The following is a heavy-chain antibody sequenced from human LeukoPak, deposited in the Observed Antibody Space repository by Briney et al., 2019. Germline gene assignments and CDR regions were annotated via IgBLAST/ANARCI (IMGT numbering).Heavy chain of an antibody. CDR1: GYTFTGYY. Sequence: ASVKVSCKASGYTFTGYYIHWLRQAPGQGLEWMGWINPNSGGTNYAQKFQGRVTTTRDTSISTVYMELTRLRSDDTAVYYCARVLVRGVTWYYFDYWGQGTLVTVSS. D-gene: IGHD3-10*01. J-gene: IGHJ4*02. CDR2: INPNSGGT. CDR3: ARVLVRGVTWYYFDY. V-gene: IGHV1-2*02.